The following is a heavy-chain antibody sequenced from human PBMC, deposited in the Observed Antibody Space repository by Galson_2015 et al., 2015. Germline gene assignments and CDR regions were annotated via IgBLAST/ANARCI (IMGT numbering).Heavy chain of an antibody. J-gene: IGHJ4*01. CDR1: GFTFGDYS. D-gene: IGHD6-19*01. CDR2: ISNGGSTI. CDR3: ARSVAGSFDY. V-gene: IGHV3-48*02. Sequence: CAASGFTFGDYSMNWVRQAPGKGLAWISYISNGGSTIYYADSVKGRFTISRDNAKNSLSLQMNSLRDEDTAVYYCARSVAGSFDYWGHGTLVTVSS.